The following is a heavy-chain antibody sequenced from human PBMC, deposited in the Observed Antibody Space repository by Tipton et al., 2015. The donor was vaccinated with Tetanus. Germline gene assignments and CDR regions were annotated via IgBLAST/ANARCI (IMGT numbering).Heavy chain of an antibody. Sequence: TLSLTCAVYGGSFSGYYWSWIRQPPGKGLEWIGEINHSGSTNYNPSLKSRVTISVDTSKNQFSLRLGSVTAADTAAYYCARAEAIFGVVIRFGWFDPWGQGTLVTVSS. J-gene: IGHJ5*02. CDR1: GGSFSGYY. CDR3: ARAEAIFGVVIRFGWFDP. D-gene: IGHD3-3*01. CDR2: INHSGST. V-gene: IGHV4-34*01.